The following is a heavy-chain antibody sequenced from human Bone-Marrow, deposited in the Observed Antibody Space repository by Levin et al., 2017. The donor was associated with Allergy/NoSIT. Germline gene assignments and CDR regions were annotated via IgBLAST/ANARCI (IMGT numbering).Heavy chain of an antibody. V-gene: IGHV3-48*01. J-gene: IGHJ3*02. Sequence: AGGSLRLSCVVSGFTFSNYNMNWVRQAPGKGLEWVSYISSSSTIYYADSVKGRFTISRDNAKSSLFLQMNSLRAEDTAVYYCAGAFDIWGQGTMVTVSS. CDR1: GFTFSNYN. CDR2: ISSSSTI. CDR3: AGAFDI.